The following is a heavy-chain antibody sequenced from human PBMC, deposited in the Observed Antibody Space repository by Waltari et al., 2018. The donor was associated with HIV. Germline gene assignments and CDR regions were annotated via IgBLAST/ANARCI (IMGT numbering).Heavy chain of an antibody. D-gene: IGHD6-13*01. V-gene: IGHV1-69*01. Sequence: QVQLVQSGAEVKKPGSSVKVSCKASGGTFSSYAISWVRQAPGQGLEWMGGFIPIFGTANYAQKFQGRVTITADESTSTAYMELSSLRSEDTAVYYCARAIRRIYIAAAPERYGMDVWGQGTTVTVSS. CDR2: FIPIFGTA. CDR1: GGTFSSYA. CDR3: ARAIRRIYIAAAPERYGMDV. J-gene: IGHJ6*02.